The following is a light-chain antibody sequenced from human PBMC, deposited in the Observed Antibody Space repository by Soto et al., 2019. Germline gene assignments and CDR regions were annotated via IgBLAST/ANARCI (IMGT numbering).Light chain of an antibody. Sequence: EIVLTQSPGTLSLSPGARATLSCRASQSVSSNYITWYQQKPGQAPRRLIFGASSRATGIPDRFSGSVSGTDFTLTISRLQSEDFAAYYGQQYTNWPPNTFGQGTRLEIK. J-gene: IGKJ5*01. CDR2: GAS. V-gene: IGKV3-20*01. CDR1: QSVSSNY. CDR3: QQYTNWPPNT.